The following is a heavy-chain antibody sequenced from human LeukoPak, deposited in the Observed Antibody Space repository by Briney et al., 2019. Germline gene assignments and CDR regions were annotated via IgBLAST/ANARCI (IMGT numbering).Heavy chain of an antibody. V-gene: IGHV3-64D*06. CDR3: VKDSIPSIVVVPASFGY. D-gene: IGHD2-2*01. J-gene: IGHJ4*02. CDR2: ISSNGGST. CDR1: GFTFSSYA. Sequence: GGSLRLSCSASGFTFSSYAMHWVRQAPGKGLEYVSAISSNGGSTYYADSVKGRFTISGDNSKNTLYLQMSSLRAEDTAVYYCVKDSIPSIVVVPASFGYWGQGTLVTVSS.